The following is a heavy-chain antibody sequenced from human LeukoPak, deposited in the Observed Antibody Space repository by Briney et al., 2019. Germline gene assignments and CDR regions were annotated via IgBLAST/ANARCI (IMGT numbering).Heavy chain of an antibody. J-gene: IGHJ4*02. D-gene: IGHD5-18*01. Sequence: GGSLRLSCAASGFTFSSYEMNWVRQAPGKGLEWVSSISSSSSYIYYADSVKGRFTISRDNAKNSLFLQMNSLRAEDTALYYCAKQADTPMLIWSFTDYWGQGTLVTVSS. CDR1: GFTFSSYE. V-gene: IGHV3-21*01. CDR2: ISSSSSYI. CDR3: AKQADTPMLIWSFTDY.